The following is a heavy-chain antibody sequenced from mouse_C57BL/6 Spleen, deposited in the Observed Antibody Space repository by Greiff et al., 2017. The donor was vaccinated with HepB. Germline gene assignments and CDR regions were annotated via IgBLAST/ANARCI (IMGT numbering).Heavy chain of an antibody. J-gene: IGHJ2*01. CDR1: GYAFSSYW. CDR2: IYPGDGDT. D-gene: IGHD3-2*02. V-gene: IGHV1-80*01. Sequence: QVQLKESGAELVKPGASVKISCKASGYAFSSYWMNWVKQRPGKGLEWIGQIYPGDGDTNYNGKFKGKATLTADKSSSTAYMQLSSLTSEDSAVYFCASGDSSGHYYFDYWGQGTTLTVSS. CDR3: ASGDSSGHYYFDY.